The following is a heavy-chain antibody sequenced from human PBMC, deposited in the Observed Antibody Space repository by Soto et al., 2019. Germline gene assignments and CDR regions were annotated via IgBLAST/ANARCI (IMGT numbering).Heavy chain of an antibody. CDR1: GFTFSSYI. CDR2: ISSSSIYI. CDR3: ARDYIGHWFDP. V-gene: IGHV3-21*01. Sequence: GGSLRLSCAASGFTFSSYILTWVRQAPGKGLEWVSSISSSSIYIYYADSVKGRFTISIDNAKNSLYLQMNSLRAEDTAVYYCARDYIGHWFDPWGQGTLVTAPQ. J-gene: IGHJ5*02. D-gene: IGHD3-10*01.